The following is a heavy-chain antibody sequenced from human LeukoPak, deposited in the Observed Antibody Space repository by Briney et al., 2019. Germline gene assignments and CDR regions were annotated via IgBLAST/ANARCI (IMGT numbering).Heavy chain of an antibody. D-gene: IGHD5-18*01. CDR3: ARDQGGYSYGAFDY. CDR2: MRFDATDK. V-gene: IGHV3-30*02. J-gene: IGHJ4*02. CDR1: GFRFNSHG. Sequence: PGGSLRLSCAASGFRFNSHGMHWVRQAPGKGLEWVAFMRFDATDKYYIDSVKGRFSISRDNSKNTLFLQMNSLRAEDTALYYCARDQGGYSYGAFDYWGQGTLVTVSP.